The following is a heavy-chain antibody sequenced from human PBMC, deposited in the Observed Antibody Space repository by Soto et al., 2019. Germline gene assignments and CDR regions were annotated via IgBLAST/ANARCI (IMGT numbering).Heavy chain of an antibody. V-gene: IGHV4-39*01. CDR3: ARQAQLGEFDY. J-gene: IGHJ4*02. CDR2: IYYSGST. D-gene: IGHD3-10*01. Sequence: PSETLSLTCAVSGASVTTGGYYWSWIRQSPGKGLEWIGYIYYSGSTYYNQSLKSRVTISVDTSKNQFSLKLSSVTAADTAVYYCARQAQLGEFDYWGQGTLVTVSS. CDR1: GASVTTGGYY.